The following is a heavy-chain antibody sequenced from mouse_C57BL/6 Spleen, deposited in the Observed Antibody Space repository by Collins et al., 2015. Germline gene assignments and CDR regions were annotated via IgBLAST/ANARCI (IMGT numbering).Heavy chain of an antibody. V-gene: IGHV1-26*01. J-gene: IGHJ1*03. CDR2: INPNNGGT. CDR3: ARSYGNYVSDWYFDV. CDR1: GYTFTDYY. Sequence: EVQLQQSGPELVKPGASVKISCKASGYTFTDYYMNWVKQSHGKSLEWIGDINPNNGGTSYNQKFKGKATLTVDKSSSTAYMELRSLTSEDSAVYYCARSYGNYVSDWYFDVWDTGTTVTVSS. D-gene: IGHD2-1*01.